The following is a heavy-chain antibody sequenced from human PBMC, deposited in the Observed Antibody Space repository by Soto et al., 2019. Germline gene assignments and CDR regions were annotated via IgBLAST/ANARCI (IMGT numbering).Heavy chain of an antibody. V-gene: IGHV1-46*01. Sequence: GASVKVSCKASGYTFTSYYMHWVRQAPGQGLEWMGIINPSGGSTSYAQKFQGRVTMTRDTSTSTVYMELSSLRSEDTAVYYCAREVPRYCSSTSCFNKMDVWGQGTTVTVSS. J-gene: IGHJ6*02. CDR2: INPSGGST. CDR3: AREVPRYCSSTSCFNKMDV. CDR1: GYTFTSYY. D-gene: IGHD2-2*01.